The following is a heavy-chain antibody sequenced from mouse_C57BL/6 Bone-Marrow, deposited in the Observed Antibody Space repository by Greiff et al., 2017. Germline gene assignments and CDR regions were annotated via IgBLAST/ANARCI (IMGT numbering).Heavy chain of an antibody. CDR3: ARYDDLDY. J-gene: IGHJ2*01. CDR1: GYAFTNYL. V-gene: IGHV1-54*01. D-gene: IGHD2-4*01. Sequence: QVQLQQSGAELVRPGASVKVSCKASGYAFTNYLIEWVKQRPGQGLEWIGVINPGSGGTNYNEKFKGKATLTADKTSSTAYMQLSSLTSEDAAVYFCARYDDLDYWGQGTTLTVSS. CDR2: INPGSGGT.